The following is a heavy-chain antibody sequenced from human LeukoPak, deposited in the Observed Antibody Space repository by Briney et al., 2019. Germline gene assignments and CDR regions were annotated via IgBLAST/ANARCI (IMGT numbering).Heavy chain of an antibody. J-gene: IGHJ4*02. V-gene: IGHV3-9*01. CDR2: ISWNSGSI. CDR1: GFTFDDCA. Sequence: GRSLRLSCAASGFTFDDCAMHWVRQAPGKGLEWVSGISWNSGSIGYADSVKGRFTISRDNAKNSLYLQMNSLRAEDTAVYYCARGVIAVAGTYYWGQGTLVTVSS. D-gene: IGHD6-19*01. CDR3: ARGVIAVAGTYY.